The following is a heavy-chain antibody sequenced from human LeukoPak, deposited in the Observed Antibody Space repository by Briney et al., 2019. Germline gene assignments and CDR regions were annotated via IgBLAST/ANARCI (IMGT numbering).Heavy chain of an antibody. CDR2: IIPIFGTA. CDR3: ARLNLGYCSGGSCHHSDY. CDR1: GGTFSSYA. D-gene: IGHD2-15*01. J-gene: IGHJ4*02. Sequence: ASVKVSCKASGGTFSSYAISWVRQAPGQGLEWMGGIIPIFGTANYAQKFQGRVTITADESTSTPYMELSSLRSEDTAVYYCARLNLGYCSGGSCHHSDYWGQGTLVTVSS. V-gene: IGHV1-69*13.